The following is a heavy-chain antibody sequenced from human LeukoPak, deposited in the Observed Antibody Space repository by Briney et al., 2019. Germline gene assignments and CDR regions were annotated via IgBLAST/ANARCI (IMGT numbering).Heavy chain of an antibody. V-gene: IGHV3-7*01. Sequence: PGGSLRLSCAASGFTFSNYWMSWVRQAPGKGLEWVANIKQDEGEKYYVDPVKGRFTISRDNAKNSVYLQMNSLRAEDTAVYYCARGSGSYCDLWGQGTLVTASS. CDR2: IKQDEGEK. D-gene: IGHD3-10*01. CDR1: GFTFSNYW. CDR3: ARGSGSYCDL. J-gene: IGHJ5*02.